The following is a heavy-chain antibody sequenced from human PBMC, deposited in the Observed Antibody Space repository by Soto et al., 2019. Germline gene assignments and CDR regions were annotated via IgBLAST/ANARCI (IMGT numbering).Heavy chain of an antibody. V-gene: IGHV4-59*01. J-gene: IGHJ6*01. CDR1: GGSISHFY. CDR2: IYDSART. CDR3: AASYY. Sequence: QVQLQESGPRLVKPSETLSLTCTVSGGSISHFYCSWIRQSPGKGLEWLADIYDSARTIYNPYLRSLVTISMATSKTQCSLIMSTVTAAATAVDFCAASYY.